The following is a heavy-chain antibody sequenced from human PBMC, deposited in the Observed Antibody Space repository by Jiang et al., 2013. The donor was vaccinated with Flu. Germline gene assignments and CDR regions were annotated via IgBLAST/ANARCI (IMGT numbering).Heavy chain of an antibody. CDR2: INHSGST. V-gene: IGHV4-34*01. J-gene: IGHJ6*04. CDR3: ARGDSYCSGGSCYSGYYYGMDV. D-gene: IGHD2-15*01. CDR1: GGSFSGYY. Sequence: LLKPSETLSLTCAVYGGSFSGYYWSWIRQPPGKGLEWIGEINHSGSTNYNPSLKSRVTISVDTSKNQFSLKLSSVTAADTAVYYCARGDSYCSGGSCYSGYYYGMDVWGKGTTVTVSS.